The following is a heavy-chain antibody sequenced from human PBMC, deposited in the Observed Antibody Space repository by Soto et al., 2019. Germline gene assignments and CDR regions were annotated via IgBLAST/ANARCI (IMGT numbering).Heavy chain of an antibody. CDR2: VTSSGGAT. V-gene: IGHV3-48*03. CDR3: SFSEYFQH. CDR1: GFTFRNYE. Sequence: PGGSLRLSCAASGFTFRNYEMNWVRQAPGKGLEWVSSVTSSGGATYADSVKGRFTISRNNAKDSLYLQMNSLRTEDTAVYYCSFSEYFQHWGQGTLVTVSS. J-gene: IGHJ1*01.